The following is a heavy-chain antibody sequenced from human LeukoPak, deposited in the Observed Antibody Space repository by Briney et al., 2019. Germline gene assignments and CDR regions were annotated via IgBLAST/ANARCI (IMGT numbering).Heavy chain of an antibody. D-gene: IGHD3-3*01. V-gene: IGHV1-69*13. CDR3: ARDKFLEWSSGFYGMDI. CDR1: GDSINTYT. Sequence: SVKVSCKSSGDSINTYTINWVRQAPGQGLEWMGGINPISGTANYAQKFQGKVTITADESTSTAYMELSSLRSEDTAVYYCARDKFLEWSSGFYGMDIWGQGTTVMVSS. CDR2: INPISGTA. J-gene: IGHJ6*02.